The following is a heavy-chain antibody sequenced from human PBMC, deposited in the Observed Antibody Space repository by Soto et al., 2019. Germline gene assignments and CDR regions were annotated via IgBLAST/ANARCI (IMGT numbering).Heavy chain of an antibody. CDR3: ARGGGMVFPRGFDY. CDR2: IGTAGDT. D-gene: IGHD3-10*01. V-gene: IGHV3-13*01. CDR1: GFTFSSYD. J-gene: IGHJ4*02. Sequence: GGSLRLSCAASGFTFSSYDMHWVRQATGKGLEWVSAIGTAGDTYYPGSVKGRFTISRENAKNSLYLQMNSLRAEDTAVYYCARGGGMVFPRGFDYWGQGTLVTVSS.